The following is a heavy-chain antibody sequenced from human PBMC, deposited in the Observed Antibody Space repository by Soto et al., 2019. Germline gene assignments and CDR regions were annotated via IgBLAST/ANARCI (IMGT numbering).Heavy chain of an antibody. CDR2: IFHTGST. Sequence: PSETLSLTCAVSNYSISSGYYWGWIRQPPEKGLEYIGSIFHTGSTYYNPSLKSRVTISVDTSKRQFSLRLSSVTAADAAIYYCARDGYDGSGSPYPAYWGPGTQVTVSS. CDR1: NYSISSGYY. J-gene: IGHJ4*02. CDR3: ARDGYDGSGSPYPAY. D-gene: IGHD3-10*01. V-gene: IGHV4-38-2*02.